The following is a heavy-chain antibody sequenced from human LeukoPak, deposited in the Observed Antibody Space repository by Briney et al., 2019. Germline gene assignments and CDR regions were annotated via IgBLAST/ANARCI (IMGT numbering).Heavy chain of an antibody. CDR3: ACHYYGSLNVDY. CDR2: ISSSGSTI. Sequence: GGSLRLSCAASGFTFSSYEMNWVRQAPGKGLEWVSYISSSGSTIYYADSVKGRFTISRDNAKNSLYLQMNSLRAEDTAVYYCACHYYGSLNVDYWGQGTLVTVSS. CDR1: GFTFSSYE. V-gene: IGHV3-48*03. D-gene: IGHD3-10*01. J-gene: IGHJ4*02.